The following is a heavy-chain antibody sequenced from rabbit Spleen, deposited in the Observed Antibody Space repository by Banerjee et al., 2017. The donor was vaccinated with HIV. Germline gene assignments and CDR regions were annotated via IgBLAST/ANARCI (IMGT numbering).Heavy chain of an antibody. Sequence: QSLEESGGGLVQPEGSLTLTCTASGFTLSSCYMCWVRQAPGKGLEWIACIDTIFGITWYASWAKGRFTISKTSSPAVTLQMTSLTAADTATYLCARDLAGAIGWNFYLWGQGTLVTVS. CDR1: GFTLSSCY. D-gene: IGHD4-1*01. V-gene: IGHV1S40*01. CDR2: IDTIFGIT. CDR3: ARDLAGAIGWNFYL. J-gene: IGHJ4*01.